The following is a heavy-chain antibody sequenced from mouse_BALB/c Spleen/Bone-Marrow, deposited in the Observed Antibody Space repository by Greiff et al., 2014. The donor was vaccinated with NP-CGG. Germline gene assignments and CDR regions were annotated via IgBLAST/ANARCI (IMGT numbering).Heavy chain of an antibody. D-gene: IGHD1-1*01. CDR3: ARSAYYGSSYGAMDY. CDR1: GYAFSSSW. V-gene: IGHV1-82*01. CDR2: IYPGDGDT. Sequence: QVQLQQPGPELVKPGASVKISCTGSGYAFSSSWVNWVKQRPGQGLEWIGRIYPGDGDTNSNGRFKGKATLTADRSSNTAYMQLSSLTSVDSAVYFCARSAYYGSSYGAMDYWGQGTSVTVSS. J-gene: IGHJ4*01.